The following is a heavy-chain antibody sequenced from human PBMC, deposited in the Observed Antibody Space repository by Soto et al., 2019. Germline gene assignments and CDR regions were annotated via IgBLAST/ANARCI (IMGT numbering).Heavy chain of an antibody. Sequence: PSETLSLTCTVSGGSISSSSYYWGWIRQPPGKGLEWIGSIYYSGSTYYNPSLKSRVTISVDTSKNQFSLKLSSVTAADTAVYYCARGDTKGAAAGTGYFDYWGQGTLVTVSS. J-gene: IGHJ4*02. CDR1: GGSISSSSYY. D-gene: IGHD6-13*01. CDR3: ARGDTKGAAAGTGYFDY. CDR2: IYYSGST. V-gene: IGHV4-39*01.